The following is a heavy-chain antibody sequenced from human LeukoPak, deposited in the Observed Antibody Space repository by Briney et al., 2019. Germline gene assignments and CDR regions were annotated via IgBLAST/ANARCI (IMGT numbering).Heavy chain of an antibody. V-gene: IGHV4-4*02. CDR1: GGSVTSTNW. J-gene: IGHJ4*02. D-gene: IGHD3-3*01. CDR3: AREGGFYRPLDY. Sequence: SETLSLTCAVSGGSVTSTNWWTWVRQPPGKGLERIGEVHLDGRTNYNPSLESRLTMSVDLSENHISLKLTSVTAADTAVYYCAREGGFYRPLDYSGQGTLVTVSS. CDR2: VHLDGRT.